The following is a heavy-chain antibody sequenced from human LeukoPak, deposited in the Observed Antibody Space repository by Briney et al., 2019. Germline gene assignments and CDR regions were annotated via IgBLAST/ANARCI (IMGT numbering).Heavy chain of an antibody. CDR2: IIPILGIA. CDR1: GGTFSIYA. J-gene: IGHJ6*02. D-gene: IGHD3-9*01. CDR3: ARDRAGLLRYFDWSHGMDV. Sequence: ASVNVSFTASGGTFSIYAISWVRQAPGQGLEWMGRIIPILGIANYAQKFQGRVTITADKFTTTAYMELSSLRSEDTAVYYCARDRAGLLRYFDWSHGMDVWGQGTTVTVSS. V-gene: IGHV1-69*04.